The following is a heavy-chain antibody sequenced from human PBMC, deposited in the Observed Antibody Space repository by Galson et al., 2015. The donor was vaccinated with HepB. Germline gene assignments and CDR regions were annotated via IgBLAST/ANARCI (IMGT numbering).Heavy chain of an antibody. Sequence: SVKVSCKASGYTFTSYAMHWVRQAPGQRLEWMGWINAGNGNTKYSQKFQGRVTITRDTSASTAYMELSSLRSEDTAVYYCARDRVGVTTYYYGSGSSFYMDVWGKGATVTVSS. CDR2: INAGNGNT. J-gene: IGHJ6*03. CDR1: GYTFTSYA. V-gene: IGHV1-3*01. CDR3: ARDRVGVTTYYYGSGSSFYMDV. D-gene: IGHD3-10*01.